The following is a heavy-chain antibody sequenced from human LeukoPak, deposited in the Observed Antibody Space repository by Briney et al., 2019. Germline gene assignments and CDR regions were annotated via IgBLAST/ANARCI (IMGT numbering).Heavy chain of an antibody. V-gene: IGHV3-23*01. CDR1: GFTFSSYG. CDR3: ARDIQLST. J-gene: IGHJ3*01. D-gene: IGHD5-24*01. CDR2: ISFSGDSI. Sequence: PGGSLRLSCAATGFTFSSYGMHWVRQAPGKGLEWVAVISFSGDSIYYADSVRGRFTISRDNSKDTLYLQMNSLRAEDTAIYYCARDIQLSTWGLGTMVTVSS.